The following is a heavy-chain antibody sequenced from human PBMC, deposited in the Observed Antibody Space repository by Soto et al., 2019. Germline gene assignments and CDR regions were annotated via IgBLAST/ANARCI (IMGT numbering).Heavy chain of an antibody. V-gene: IGHV1-2*04. CDR2: INPNSGGT. CDR1: GYTFTGYY. CDR3: ARVSSSWYHYYGMDV. Sequence: GASVKVSCKASGYTFTGYYMHWVRQAPGQGLEWMGWINPNSGGTNYAQKFQGWVTMTRDTSISTAYMELSRLRSDDTAVYYCARVSSSWYHYYGMDVWGQGTTVTVSS. D-gene: IGHD6-13*01. J-gene: IGHJ6*02.